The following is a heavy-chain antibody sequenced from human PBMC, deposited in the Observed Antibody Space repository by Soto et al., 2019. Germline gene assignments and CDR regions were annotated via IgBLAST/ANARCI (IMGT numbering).Heavy chain of an antibody. CDR3: ARDSYSNYVGWFDP. V-gene: IGHV3-66*01. J-gene: IGHJ5*02. Sequence: EVQLVESGGGLVQPGGSLRLSCAASGFTVSSNYMSWVRQAPGKGLEWVSVIYSGGSTYYADSVKGRFTISRDNSKNTLYLQMNSLGAEDTAVYYCARDSYSNYVGWFDPWGQGTLVTVSS. D-gene: IGHD4-4*01. CDR2: IYSGGST. CDR1: GFTVSSNY.